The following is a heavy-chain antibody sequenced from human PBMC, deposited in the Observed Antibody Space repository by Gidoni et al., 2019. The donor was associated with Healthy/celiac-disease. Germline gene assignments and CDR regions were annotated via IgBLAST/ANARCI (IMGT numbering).Heavy chain of an antibody. CDR1: GGSFSGYY. V-gene: IGHV4-34*01. CDR3: ARGWELRLFDY. J-gene: IGHJ4*02. D-gene: IGHD1-26*01. Sequence: QVQLQQWGAGLLKPSETLSLTCAVYGGSFSGYYWSWIRQPPGKGLEWIGEINHSGSTNYNPSLKSRVTISVDTSKNQFSLKLSSVTAADTAVYYCARGWELRLFDYWGQGTLVTVSS. CDR2: INHSGST.